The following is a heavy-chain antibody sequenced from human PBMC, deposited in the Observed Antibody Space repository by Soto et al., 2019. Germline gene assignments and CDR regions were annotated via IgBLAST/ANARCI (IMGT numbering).Heavy chain of an antibody. Sequence: PGGSQRLSCTASGFTFSSYGMHWVRQAPGKGLEWVALIWYDGSNKYYTDSVRGRFTISRDNSKNTLYLHMNSMRAEDTAVYYCARAPQYDSSGNPPSVDYWGQGTLVTVSS. J-gene: IGHJ4*02. CDR2: IWYDGSNK. CDR3: ARAPQYDSSGNPPSVDY. CDR1: GFTFSSYG. V-gene: IGHV3-33*01. D-gene: IGHD3-22*01.